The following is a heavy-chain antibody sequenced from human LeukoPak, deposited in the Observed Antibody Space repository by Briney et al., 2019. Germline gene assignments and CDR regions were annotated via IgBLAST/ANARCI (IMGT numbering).Heavy chain of an antibody. D-gene: IGHD6-19*01. V-gene: IGHV3-7*01. Sequence: GGSLRLSCAASGFTFSSCWMSWVRQAPGKGLEWVANIKQDGSEKYYVDSVKGRFTISRDNAENSLYLQMNSLRAEDTAVYYCARHSPGIAVAGPNWYFDLWGRGTLVTVSS. J-gene: IGHJ2*01. CDR1: GFTFSSCW. CDR2: IKQDGSEK. CDR3: ARHSPGIAVAGPNWYFDL.